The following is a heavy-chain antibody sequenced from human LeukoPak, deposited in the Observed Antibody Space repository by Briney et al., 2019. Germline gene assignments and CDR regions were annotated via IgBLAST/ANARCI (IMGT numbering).Heavy chain of an antibody. CDR1: GDAFTTYA. J-gene: IGHJ5*02. Sequence: SVKVSCKASGDAFTTYAIIWVRQAPGQGLEWMGGIIPMFGTPNYAQRLQGRVTITADKSTKTAYMELRSLRYEDTAVYFCARAGIPGYCTNVTCSNWLDPWGQGTLVTVSS. CDR2: IIPMFGTP. D-gene: IGHD2-8*01. V-gene: IGHV1-69*06. CDR3: ARAGIPGYCTNVTCSNWLDP.